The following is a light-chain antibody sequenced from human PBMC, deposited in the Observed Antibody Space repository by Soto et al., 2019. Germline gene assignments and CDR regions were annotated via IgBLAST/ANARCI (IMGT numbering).Light chain of an antibody. CDR1: QRVLYSSDNKNY. V-gene: IGKV4-1*01. CDR3: QQYYSTPWT. CDR2: RAL. Sequence: DIVMTQSPDSLAVSLGERATINCKSSQRVLYSSDNKNYLAWYQQKPGQPPKLLIYRALTRESGVPDRFSGSGSGTDFTLTSSSLQAEDVAVYYCQQYYSTPWTFGQGTNVEVK. J-gene: IGKJ1*01.